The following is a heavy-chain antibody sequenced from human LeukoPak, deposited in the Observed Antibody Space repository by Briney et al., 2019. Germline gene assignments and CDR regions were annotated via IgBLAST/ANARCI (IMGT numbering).Heavy chain of an antibody. D-gene: IGHD3-22*01. CDR2: ISGSGGST. J-gene: IGHJ4*02. CDR1: GFTFSSYA. V-gene: IGHV3-23*01. CDR3: ATPLTYYYDSSGYPFDY. Sequence: GSLRLSCAASGFTFSSYAMHWVRQAPGKGLEWVSAISGSGGSTYYADSVKGRFTIPRDNSKNTLYLQMNSLRAEDTAVYYCATPLTYYYDSSGYPFDYWGQGTLVTVSS.